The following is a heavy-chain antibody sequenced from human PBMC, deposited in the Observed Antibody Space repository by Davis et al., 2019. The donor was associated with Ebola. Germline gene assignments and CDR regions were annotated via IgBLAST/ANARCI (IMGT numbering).Heavy chain of an antibody. V-gene: IGHV3-7*01. J-gene: IGHJ6*02. D-gene: IGHD6-13*01. Sequence: GESLKISCAASGFTFSSYWMSCVRQAPGKGLEWVANIKQDGSEKYYVDSVKGRFTISRDNAKNSLYLQMNSLRAEDTAVYYCARDIAAAANYYYGMDVWGQGTTVTVSS. CDR3: ARDIAAAANYYYGMDV. CDR1: GFTFSSYW. CDR2: IKQDGSEK.